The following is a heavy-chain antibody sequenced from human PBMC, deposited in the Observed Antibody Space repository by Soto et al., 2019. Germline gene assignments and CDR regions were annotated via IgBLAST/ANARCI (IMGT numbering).Heavy chain of an antibody. CDR2: IWYDGSDR. CDR1: GFNFATYG. CDR3: VRGANDYGDYYFDY. D-gene: IGHD4-17*01. V-gene: IGHV3-33*01. J-gene: IGHJ4*02. Sequence: PGGSLRLSCAASGFNFATYGMNWVRQAPGKGPEWVAVIWYDGSDRYHADSVKGRFTISRDNSKNTLYLQMNSLRVEDTAIYYCVRGANDYGDYYFDYWGQGTLVTVSS.